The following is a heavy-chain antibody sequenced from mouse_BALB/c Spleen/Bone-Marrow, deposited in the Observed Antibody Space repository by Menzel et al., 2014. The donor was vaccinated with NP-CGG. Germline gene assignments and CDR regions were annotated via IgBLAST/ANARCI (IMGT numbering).Heavy chain of an antibody. J-gene: IGHJ2*01. Sequence: VQLQQSGPELVKPGASVKMSCKASGYTFTAYVMHWVKQKPGQGVEWIGYINSYNDGTNYIEKFKGKATLTTDIPSSTAYMELSSLTSEDSAVYYCAREGWLLRFDYWVQGTTLTVSS. D-gene: IGHD2-3*01. CDR1: GYTFTAYV. CDR3: AREGWLLRFDY. CDR2: INSYNDGT. V-gene: IGHV1-14*01.